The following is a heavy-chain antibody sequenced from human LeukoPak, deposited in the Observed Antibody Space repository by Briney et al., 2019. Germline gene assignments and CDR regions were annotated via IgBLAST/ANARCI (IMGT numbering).Heavy chain of an antibody. D-gene: IGHD2-15*01. CDR3: ARDRGETYCSGGSCYRLGYGMDV. V-gene: IGHV4-59*01. Sequence: SETLSLTCTVSGGSISSYYWSWVRQPQGKGMEWIGYIYYSESTNYNPYLTSRVTISVDTSKNQSSLKLSSVTAADTAVYYCARDRGETYCSGGSCYRLGYGMDVWGKGTTVTVSS. CDR1: GGSISSYY. J-gene: IGHJ6*04. CDR2: IYYSEST.